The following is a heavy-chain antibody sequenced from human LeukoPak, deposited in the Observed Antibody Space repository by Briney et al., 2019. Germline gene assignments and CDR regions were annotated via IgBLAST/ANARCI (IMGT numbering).Heavy chain of an antibody. CDR2: INLSGST. D-gene: IGHD3-10*01. Sequence: GSLRLSCAASGFTFSSYWMSWVRQAPGKGLEWIGEINLSGSTNYNPSLKSRVTISVDTSKNQLSLKLSSVTAADTAVYFCARSLRNDLWFGELSALHWFDPWGQGTLVTVSS. J-gene: IGHJ5*02. CDR3: ARSLRNDLWFGELSALHWFDP. V-gene: IGHV4-34*08. CDR1: GFTFSSYW.